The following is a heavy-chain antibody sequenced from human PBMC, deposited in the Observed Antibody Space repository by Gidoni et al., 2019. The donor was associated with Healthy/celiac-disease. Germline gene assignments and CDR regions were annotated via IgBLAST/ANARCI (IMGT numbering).Heavy chain of an antibody. V-gene: IGHV3-23*01. J-gene: IGHJ4*02. Sequence: EVQLLESGGGWVKPGGSLRVTCAASGFTFGSYAMRCVRQAPGKGLEGVSAISGSGGSTSYAASVKGRFTISRDNSKNTLYLQMNSLRAEDTAVYYCAVGGEFDYWGQGTLVTVSS. CDR1: GFTFGSYA. CDR3: AVGGEFDY. CDR2: ISGSGGST.